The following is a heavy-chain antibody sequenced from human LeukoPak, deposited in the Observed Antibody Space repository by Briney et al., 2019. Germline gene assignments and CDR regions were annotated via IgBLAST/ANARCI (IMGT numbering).Heavy chain of an antibody. Sequence: GGSLRLSCAASGFTFSDYYMSWIRQAPGKGLEWVSYISSSGGTIYYADSVKGRFTISRDNAKNSLYLQMNSLRAEDTAVYYCARATHSSSWSFDYWGQGTLVTVSS. CDR2: ISSSGGTI. D-gene: IGHD6-13*01. CDR3: ARATHSSSWSFDY. CDR1: GFTFSDYY. V-gene: IGHV3-11*04. J-gene: IGHJ4*02.